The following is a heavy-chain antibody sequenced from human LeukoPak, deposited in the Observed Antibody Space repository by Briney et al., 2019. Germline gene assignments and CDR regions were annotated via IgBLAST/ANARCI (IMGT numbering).Heavy chain of an antibody. CDR3: ASTPEWACTSCYGPYDY. J-gene: IGHJ4*02. CDR2: ISSSSSYI. V-gene: IGHV3-21*01. D-gene: IGHD2-2*01. Sequence: GGSLRLSCAASGFTFSSYSMNWVRQAPGKGLEWVSSISSSSSYIYYADSVKGRFTISRDNAKNSLYLQMNSLRAEDTAVYYCASTPEWACTSCYGPYDYWGQGTLVTVSS. CDR1: GFTFSSYS.